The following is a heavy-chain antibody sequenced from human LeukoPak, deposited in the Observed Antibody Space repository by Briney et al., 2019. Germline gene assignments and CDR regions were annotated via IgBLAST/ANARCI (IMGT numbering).Heavy chain of an antibody. CDR1: GFTVSSNY. Sequence: GSLRLSCAASGFTVSSNYMSWVRQPPGKGLEWIGAIYHTGITDHNPSLKSRVSLSVDKSKNQFSLKLFSVTAADTAVYYCARDRSGMGVWGQGTTVTVSS. CDR3: ARDRSGMGV. J-gene: IGHJ6*02. CDR2: IYHTGIT. V-gene: IGHV4-4*02.